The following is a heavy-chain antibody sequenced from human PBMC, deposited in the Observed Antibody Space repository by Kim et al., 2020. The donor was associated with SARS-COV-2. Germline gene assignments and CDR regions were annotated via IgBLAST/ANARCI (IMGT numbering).Heavy chain of an antibody. CDR3: ARDRAMVTEDAFDI. CDR1: GFTVSSNY. Sequence: GGSLRPSCAASGFTVSSNYMSWVRQAPGKGLEWVSVIYSGGSTYYADSVKGRFTISRDNSKNTLYLQMNSLRAEDTAVYYCARDRAMVTEDAFDIWGQGTMVTVSS. V-gene: IGHV3-53*01. D-gene: IGHD5-18*01. J-gene: IGHJ3*02. CDR2: IYSGGST.